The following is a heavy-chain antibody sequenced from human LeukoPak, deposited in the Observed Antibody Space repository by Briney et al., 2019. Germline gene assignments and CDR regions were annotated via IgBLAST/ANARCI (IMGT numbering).Heavy chain of an antibody. Sequence: PSETLSLTCTVSGYSISSGYYWGCIRQPPGKGLEWIGSIHHSGITYYNPSLKSRVSISVDTSKNQFSLKLNSVTAADTAVYYCARGDRNWNYYDYWGQGTLATVSS. D-gene: IGHD1-1*01. J-gene: IGHJ4*02. V-gene: IGHV4-38-2*02. CDR1: GYSISSGYY. CDR3: ARGDRNWNYYDY. CDR2: IHHSGIT.